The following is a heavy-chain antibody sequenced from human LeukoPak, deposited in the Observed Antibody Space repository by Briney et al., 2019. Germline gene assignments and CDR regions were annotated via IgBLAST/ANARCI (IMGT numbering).Heavy chain of an antibody. CDR3: ARGGSLADY. J-gene: IGHJ4*02. CDR1: GFTFRTYW. CDR2: IELDGSEK. V-gene: IGHV3-7*01. Sequence: GGSLRLSCAASGFTFRTYWMTWVRQAPGKGLEWVANIELDGSEKHYVDSLEGRFTISRDNAKNSLYLQMSSLRAEDTAVYYCARGGSLADYWGQGTLVTVSS.